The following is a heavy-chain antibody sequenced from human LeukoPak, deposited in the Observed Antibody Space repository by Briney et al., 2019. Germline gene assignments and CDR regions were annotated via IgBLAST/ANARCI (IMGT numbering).Heavy chain of an antibody. V-gene: IGHV3-66*01. J-gene: IGHJ4*02. Sequence: GGSLRPSCAASGFTVSSNYMSWVRQAPGKGLEWVSVIYSGGSTYYADSVKGRFTISRDNSKNTLYLQMNSLRAEDTAVYYCARSLGYCSGGSCEDYWGQGTLVTVSS. CDR3: ARSLGYCSGGSCEDY. CDR2: IYSGGST. CDR1: GFTVSSNY. D-gene: IGHD2-15*01.